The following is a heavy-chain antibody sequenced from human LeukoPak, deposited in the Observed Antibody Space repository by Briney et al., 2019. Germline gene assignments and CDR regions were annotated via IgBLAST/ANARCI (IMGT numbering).Heavy chain of an antibody. CDR3: ARDRDTVATTGASVY. D-gene: IGHD5-12*01. Sequence: KFQGRVTITRDTSASTAYMELSSLRSEDTAVYYCARDRDTVATTGASVYWGQGTLVTVSS. V-gene: IGHV1-3*01. J-gene: IGHJ4*02.